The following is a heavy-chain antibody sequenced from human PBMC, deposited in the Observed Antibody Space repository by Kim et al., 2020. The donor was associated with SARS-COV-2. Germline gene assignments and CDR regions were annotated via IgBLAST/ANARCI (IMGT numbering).Heavy chain of an antibody. CDR3: ASSRYNYYDSSRYGMDV. V-gene: IGHV4-31*03. CDR1: GGSISSGGYY. CDR2: IYYSGST. J-gene: IGHJ6*02. D-gene: IGHD3-22*01. Sequence: SETLSLTCTVSGGSISSGGYYWSWIRQHPGKGLEWIGYIYYSGSTYYNPSLKSRVTISVDTSKNQFSLKLSSVTAADTAVYYCASSRYNYYDSSRYGMDVWGQGTTVTVSS.